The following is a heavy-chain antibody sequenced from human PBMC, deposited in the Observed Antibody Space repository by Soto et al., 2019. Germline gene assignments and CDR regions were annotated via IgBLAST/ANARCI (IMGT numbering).Heavy chain of an antibody. J-gene: IGHJ4*02. CDR1: GYTFTSYG. D-gene: IGHD3-10*01. Sequence: ASVKVSCKASGYTFTSYGISWVRQAPGQGLEWMGWISAYNGNTNYAQKLQGRVTMTTDTSTSTAYMELRSLRSDGTAVYYCARVSFTMVRGVIRPHSFDYWGQGTLVTVS. CDR3: ARVSFTMVRGVIRPHSFDY. CDR2: ISAYNGNT. V-gene: IGHV1-18*01.